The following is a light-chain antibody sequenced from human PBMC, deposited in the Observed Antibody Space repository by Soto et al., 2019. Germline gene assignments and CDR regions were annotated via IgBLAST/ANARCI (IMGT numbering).Light chain of an antibody. V-gene: IGKV1-39*01. CDR3: QQANSFPLT. Sequence: DIQMTQSPPSLSASVGDRVTITCRASQTISDYLHWYQQKPGKAPTLLIYGSSSLQTGVPPRFSGSGSGTEFTLTISSLQPEDFATYYCQQANSFPLTFGGGTKVDI. CDR2: GSS. J-gene: IGKJ4*01. CDR1: QTISDY.